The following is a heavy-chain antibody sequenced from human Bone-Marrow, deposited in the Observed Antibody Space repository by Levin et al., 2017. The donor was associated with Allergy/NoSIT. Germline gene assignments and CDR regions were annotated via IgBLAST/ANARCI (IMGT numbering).Heavy chain of an antibody. Sequence: GSLRLSCAVSGGSITEDRWWSWVRQPPGKGLEWIGEIYHDGSARYNPSLKSRVTISVDKSKNQMSLRVTSVTAADTAVYFCAGNGWYAIDSWGQGTLVTVSS. CDR2: IYHDGSA. CDR3: AGNGWYAIDS. V-gene: IGHV4-4*01. J-gene: IGHJ4*02. CDR1: GGSITEDRW. D-gene: IGHD6-19*01.